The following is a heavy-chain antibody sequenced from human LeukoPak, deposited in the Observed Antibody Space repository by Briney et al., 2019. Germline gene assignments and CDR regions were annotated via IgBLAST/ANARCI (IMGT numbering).Heavy chain of an antibody. Sequence: GESLKISCKGSGYSFTSYWIGWVRQMPGKGLEWMGIIYPGDSDTRYSPSFQGQVTISADKSISTAYLQWSSLKASDTAMYYCARPATDRRYCSGGSCYWYFDLWGRGTLVTVSS. CDR1: GYSFTSYW. CDR3: ARPATDRRYCSGGSCYWYFDL. D-gene: IGHD2-15*01. V-gene: IGHV5-51*01. CDR2: IYPGDSDT. J-gene: IGHJ2*01.